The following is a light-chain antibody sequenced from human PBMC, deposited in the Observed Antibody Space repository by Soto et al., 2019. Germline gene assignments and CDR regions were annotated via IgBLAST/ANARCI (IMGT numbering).Light chain of an antibody. V-gene: IGKV3-11*01. Sequence: EIVLTQSPATLSLSPGERATLSCRASQSVSSYLAWYQQKPGQAPRLLIYDASNRATGIPARFSGSGSGTAFTLTISSLEPEDFAVYYCQQRSTRTFGQGTKVEIK. CDR2: DAS. CDR1: QSVSSY. J-gene: IGKJ1*01. CDR3: QQRSTRT.